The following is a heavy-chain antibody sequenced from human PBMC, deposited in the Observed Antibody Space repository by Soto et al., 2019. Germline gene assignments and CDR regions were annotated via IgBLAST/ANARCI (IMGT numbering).Heavy chain of an antibody. D-gene: IGHD3-3*01. CDR2: ISDSSRTI. J-gene: IGHJ4*02. CDR3: TTDDRYDFWSGYYAVGYFDY. V-gene: IGHV3-11*01. CDR1: GFSFIDFY. Sequence: GGSLRLSCGASGFSFIDFYMTWIRQAPGKGLEWVSYISDSSRTISYADSVKGRFTISRDNAKSSLYLQMNSLRAEDTAVYYCTTDDRYDFWSGYYAVGYFDYWGQGTLVTVPQ.